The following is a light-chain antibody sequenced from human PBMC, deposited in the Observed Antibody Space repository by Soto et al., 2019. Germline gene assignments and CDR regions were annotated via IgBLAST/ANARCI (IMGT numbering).Light chain of an antibody. Sequence: QSVLTQPASVSGSPGQSITISCTGTSSDVGGYNYVSWYQQHPGKDPKLMIYDVSNRPSGVSNRFSGSKSGNTASLTISGLHAEDEADYYCSSYTSSSIDVFGTGTKLTVL. J-gene: IGLJ1*01. V-gene: IGLV2-14*01. CDR3: SSYTSSSIDV. CDR1: SSDVGGYNY. CDR2: DVS.